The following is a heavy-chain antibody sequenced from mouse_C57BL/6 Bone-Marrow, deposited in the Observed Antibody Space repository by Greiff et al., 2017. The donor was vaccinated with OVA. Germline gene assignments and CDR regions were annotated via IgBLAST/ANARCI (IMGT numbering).Heavy chain of an antibody. D-gene: IGHD4-1*01. J-gene: IGHJ2*01. CDR1: GFTFSSYA. V-gene: IGHV5-4*03. CDR2: ISDGGSYT. CDR3: ARTGPYFDY. Sequence: EVNVVESGGGLVKPGGSLKLSCAASGFTFSSYAMSWVRQTPEKRLEWVATISDGGSYTYYPDNVKGRFTISRDNAKNNLYLQMSHLKSEDTAMYYCARTGPYFDYWGQGTTLTVSS.